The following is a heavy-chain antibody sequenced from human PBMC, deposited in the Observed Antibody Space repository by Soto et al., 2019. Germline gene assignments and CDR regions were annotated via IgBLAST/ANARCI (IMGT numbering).Heavy chain of an antibody. CDR3: TRGVTANYRGVDAFEL. D-gene: IGHD1-26*01. V-gene: IGHV1-69*06. CDR2: IMPIFGTA. J-gene: IGHJ3*01. CDR1: GGTFSSYT. Sequence: VLLVQSGAEVKKPGSSVKITCKASGGTFSSYTISWVRQAPEQGLEYMGGIMPIFGTATYTQSFQDRVTITADKTTPTVYMVLRRPTSDDTAVYYCTRGVTANYRGVDAFELWGPGTMVSVS.